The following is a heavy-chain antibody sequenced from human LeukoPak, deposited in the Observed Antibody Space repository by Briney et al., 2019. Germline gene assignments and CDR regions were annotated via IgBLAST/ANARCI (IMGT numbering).Heavy chain of an antibody. D-gene: IGHD3-22*01. CDR2: IYTSGST. V-gene: IGHV4-4*07. J-gene: IGHJ4*02. CDR1: GVSISSYY. Sequence: PSGTLSLTCTVSGVSISSYYRSWIRQPPGEGLEWIWRIYTSGSTNYNPSLKSRVTMSVDTSKKQFSLKLSSVNAAATAVYACARETSYYDSSGYSYWGQGTLVTVSS. CDR3: ARETSYYDSSGYSY.